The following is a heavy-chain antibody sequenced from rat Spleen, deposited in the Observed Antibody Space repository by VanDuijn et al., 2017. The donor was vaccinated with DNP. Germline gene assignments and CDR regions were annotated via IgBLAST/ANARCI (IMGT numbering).Heavy chain of an antibody. CDR1: GYSITGDY. V-gene: IGHV3-1*01. CDR2: ISYSGRT. D-gene: IGHD1-11*01. J-gene: IGHJ2*01. Sequence: EVQLQESGPGLVKPSQSLSLTCSVTGYSITGDYWGWIRKFPGNKMEWIGHISYSGRTTYNPSLKSRISITRDTSKNQFFLQLNSVSTEVTATYYCARWRIGPHYFDYWGQGVMATVSS. CDR3: ARWRIGPHYFDY.